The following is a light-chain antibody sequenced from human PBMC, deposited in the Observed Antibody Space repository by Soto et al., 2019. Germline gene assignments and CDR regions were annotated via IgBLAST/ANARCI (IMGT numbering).Light chain of an antibody. CDR1: SSNIGSNH. J-gene: IGLJ2*01. CDR3: SARDDSLGGVV. Sequence: QSVLTQPPSTSGTPGQRVTISCSGSSSNIGSNHVYWYQQFPGMAPKLLMYRSDQRPTGVPDRFSGSKSGTSASLAISGLRSDDEADYYCSARDDSLGGVVFGGGTKLTVL. V-gene: IGLV1-47*01. CDR2: RSD.